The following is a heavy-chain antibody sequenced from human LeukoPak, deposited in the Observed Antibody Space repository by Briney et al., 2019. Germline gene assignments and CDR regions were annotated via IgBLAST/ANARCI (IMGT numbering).Heavy chain of an antibody. CDR3: ARDYLTGYEGVDY. D-gene: IGHD3-9*01. J-gene: IGHJ4*02. CDR2: IYHSGST. V-gene: IGHV4-59*12. Sequence: SETLSLTCTVSGGSISYYYWSWIRQPPGKGLEWIGYIYHSGSTNYNPSLKSRVTISVATSKNQFSLRLSSVTAADTAMYYCARDYLTGYEGVDYWGQGTLVTVSS. CDR1: GGSISYYY.